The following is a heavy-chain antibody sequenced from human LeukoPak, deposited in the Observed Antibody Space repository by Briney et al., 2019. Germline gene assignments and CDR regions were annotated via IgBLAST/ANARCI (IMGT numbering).Heavy chain of an antibody. CDR1: GFTVSSTY. D-gene: IGHD6-13*01. CDR2: IYSGGST. J-gene: IGHJ4*02. CDR3: ARDSNYDY. Sequence: GGSLRLSCAASGFTVSSTYMSWVRQAPGKGLEWVSVIYSGGSTYYADSVKGRSTISRDNSKNTLYLEMNSLRAEDTAVYYCARDSNYDYWGQGTLVTVSS. V-gene: IGHV3-66*02.